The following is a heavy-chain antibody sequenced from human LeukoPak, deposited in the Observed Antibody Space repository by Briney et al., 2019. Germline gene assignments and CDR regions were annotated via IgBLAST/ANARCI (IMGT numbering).Heavy chain of an antibody. J-gene: IGHJ4*02. Sequence: PSETLSLTCTVSGGSISSGGYYWSWIRQHPGKGLEWIGYIYYSGSTYYNPSLKSRVTISVDTSKNQFSLKLSSVTAADTAVYYWARGRSCGNYPFDHWGQGTLVTVSS. CDR1: GGSISSGGYY. CDR2: IYYSGST. CDR3: ARGRSCGNYPFDH. D-gene: IGHD4-23*01. V-gene: IGHV4-31*03.